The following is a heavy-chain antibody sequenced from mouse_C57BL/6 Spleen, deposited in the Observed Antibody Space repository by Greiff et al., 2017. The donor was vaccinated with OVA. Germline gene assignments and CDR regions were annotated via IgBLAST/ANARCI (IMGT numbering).Heavy chain of an antibody. D-gene: IGHD2-4*01. CDR2: INPNNGGT. J-gene: IGHJ3*01. V-gene: IGHV1-26*01. CDR3: AGIYYDYFAWFAY. CDR1: GYTFTDYY. Sequence: EVQLQQSGPELVKPGASVKISCKASGYTFTDYYMNWVTQSHGKSLEWIGDINPNNGGTSYNQKFKGKATLTVDKSSSTAYMELRSLTSEDSAVYYCAGIYYDYFAWFAYWGQGTLVTVSA.